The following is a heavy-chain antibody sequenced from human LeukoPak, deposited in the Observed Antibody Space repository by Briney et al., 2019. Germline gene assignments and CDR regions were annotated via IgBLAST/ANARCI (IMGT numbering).Heavy chain of an antibody. CDR1: GYAFTVYY. D-gene: IGHD5-18*01. CDR3: ARVASWGYSYGLLNFDF. J-gene: IGHJ4*02. CDR2: INPNSGDT. Sequence: VASVKVSCTASGYAFTVYYMHWVRQAPGQGLEWMGWINPNSGDTNYAQKFQGRVTMTRDTSISTAYMDLSRLRSDDTAVYYCARVASWGYSYGLLNFDFWGQGTLVTVSS. V-gene: IGHV1-2*02.